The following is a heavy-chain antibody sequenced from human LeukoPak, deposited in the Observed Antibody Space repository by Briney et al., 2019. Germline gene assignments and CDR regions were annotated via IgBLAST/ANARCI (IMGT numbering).Heavy chain of an antibody. D-gene: IGHD5-12*01. J-gene: IGHJ4*02. V-gene: IGHV1-69*01. Sequence: SVKVSCKASGGTFSSYAISWVRQAHGQGLEWMGGIIPIFGTANYAQKFQGRVTITADESTSTAYMELSSLRSEDTAVYYCARDRGLVVATPGGFDYWGQGTLVTVSS. CDR3: ARDRGLVVATPGGFDY. CDR1: GGTFSSYA. CDR2: IIPIFGTA.